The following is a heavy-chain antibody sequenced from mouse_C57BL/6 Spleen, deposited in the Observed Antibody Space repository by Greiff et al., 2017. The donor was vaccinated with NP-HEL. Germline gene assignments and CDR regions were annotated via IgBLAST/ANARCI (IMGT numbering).Heavy chain of an antibody. D-gene: IGHD1-1*01. CDR2: IYPGDGDT. J-gene: IGHJ3*01. CDR3: ASYYDGAWFAY. Sequence: VQLVESGAELVKPGASVKISCKASGYAFSSYWMNWVKQRPGKGLEWIGQIYPGDGDTNYNGKFKGKATLTADKSSSTAYMQLSSLTSEDSAVYFCASYYDGAWFAYWGQGTLVTVSA. V-gene: IGHV1-80*01. CDR1: GYAFSSYW.